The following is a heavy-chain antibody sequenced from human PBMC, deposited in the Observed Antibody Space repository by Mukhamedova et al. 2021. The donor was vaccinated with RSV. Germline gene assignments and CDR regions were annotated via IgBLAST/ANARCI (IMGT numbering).Heavy chain of an antibody. CDR2: IYYSGST. Sequence: EWIGYIYYSGSTYYNPSLKSRATISVDTSKNQFSLKLSSVTAADTAVYYCAREDYGDYSYYFDYWGQGTLVTVSS. V-gene: IGHV4-31*02. D-gene: IGHD4-17*01. J-gene: IGHJ4*02. CDR3: AREDYGDYSYYFDY.